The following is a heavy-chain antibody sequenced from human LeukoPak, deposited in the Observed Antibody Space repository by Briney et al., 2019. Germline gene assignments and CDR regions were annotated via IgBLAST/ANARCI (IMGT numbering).Heavy chain of an antibody. Sequence: GGSLRLSCAASGIPFSNYSMNWVRQAPGRGLEWVSYISSSGSSIYYADSVKGRFTISRDNAKNSLFLQMNSLRAEDTAVYYCASSRDNFDYWGQGTLVTVSS. J-gene: IGHJ4*02. CDR1: GIPFSNYS. V-gene: IGHV3-48*04. D-gene: IGHD5-24*01. CDR3: ASSRDNFDY. CDR2: ISSSGSSI.